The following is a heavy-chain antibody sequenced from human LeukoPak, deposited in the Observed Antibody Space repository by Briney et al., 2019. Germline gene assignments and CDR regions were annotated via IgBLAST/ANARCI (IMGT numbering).Heavy chain of an antibody. V-gene: IGHV4-34*01. D-gene: IGHD3-22*01. Sequence: SETLSLTCAVYGGSFSGYYWSWIRRPPGKGLEWIGEINHSGSTNYNPSLKSRVTISVDTSKNQFSLKLSSVTAADTAVYYCARTPTYYYDSSGYYPFDYWGQGTLVTVSS. CDR1: GGSFSGYY. J-gene: IGHJ4*02. CDR2: INHSGST. CDR3: ARTPTYYYDSSGYYPFDY.